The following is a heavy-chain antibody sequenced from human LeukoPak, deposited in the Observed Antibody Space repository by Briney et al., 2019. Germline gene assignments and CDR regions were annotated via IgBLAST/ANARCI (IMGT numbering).Heavy chain of an antibody. J-gene: IGHJ5*02. CDR1: GGSFSVYY. D-gene: IGHD3-10*01. CDR3: ARSPHIWFSERGWFDP. Sequence: PSETLSLTCAAYGGSFSVYYWSWIRQPPGKGLEWIGEINDSGRTNYNPSLKSRVTISVDTSKNQFSLKLSSVTAADTAVYFCARSPHIWFSERGWFDPWGQGTPVTVSS. V-gene: IGHV4-34*01. CDR2: INDSGRT.